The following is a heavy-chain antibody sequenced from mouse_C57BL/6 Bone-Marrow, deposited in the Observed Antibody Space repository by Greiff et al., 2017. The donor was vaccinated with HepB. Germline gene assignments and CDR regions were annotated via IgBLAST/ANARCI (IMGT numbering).Heavy chain of an antibody. D-gene: IGHD2-5*01. V-gene: IGHV10-3*01. Sequence: EVQLVESGGGLVQPKGSLKLSCAASGFTFNTYAMHWVRQAPGKGLEWVARIRSKSSNYATYYADSVKDRFTISRDDSQSMLYLQMNNLKTEDTAMYYCVRETYYSNLYYFDYWGQGTTLTVSS. J-gene: IGHJ2*01. CDR2: IRSKSSNYAT. CDR3: VRETYYSNLYYFDY. CDR1: GFTFNTYA.